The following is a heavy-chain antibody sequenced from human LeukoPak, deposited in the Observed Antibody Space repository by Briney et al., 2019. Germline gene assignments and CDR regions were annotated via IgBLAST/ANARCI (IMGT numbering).Heavy chain of an antibody. Sequence: GGSLRLSCAASGFTFSSYGMNWVRQAPGKGLEWVSYISSGTSAIYYADSVKGRFTISRDNAKNSLYLQMNSLRAEDTAVYYCARDYDDWGQGTLVTVSS. J-gene: IGHJ4*02. V-gene: IGHV3-48*01. CDR3: ARDYDD. CDR2: ISSGTSAI. CDR1: GFTFSSYG.